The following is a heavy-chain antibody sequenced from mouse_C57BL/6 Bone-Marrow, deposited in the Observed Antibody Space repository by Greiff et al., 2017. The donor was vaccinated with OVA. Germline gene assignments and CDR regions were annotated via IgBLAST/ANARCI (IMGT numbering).Heavy chain of an antibody. Sequence: QVQLQQPGAELVKPGASVKVSCKASGYTFTSYWMHWVKQRPGQGLEWIGRIHPSDSDTNYNQKFKGKATLTVDKSSRTAYMQLSCLSSEVSAFYYFAILGLLGAMYYWGPGPSVPVSS. CDR3: AILGLLGAMYY. J-gene: IGHJ4*01. V-gene: IGHV1-74*01. CDR2: IHPSDSDT. CDR1: GYTFTSYW. D-gene: IGHD1-1*01.